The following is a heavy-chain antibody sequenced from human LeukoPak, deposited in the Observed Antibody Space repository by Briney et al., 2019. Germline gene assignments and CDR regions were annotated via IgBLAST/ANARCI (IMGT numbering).Heavy chain of an antibody. Sequence: QPGGSLRLSCAASGFTVSSNYMSSVRQAPGKGLEWVSVIYAGGGTYYADSVKGRFTISRDNSKNTLYLQMNSLRAEDTAVYYCANYYVVVTAMAPIWGQGTLVTVSS. D-gene: IGHD2-21*02. CDR3: ANYYVVVTAMAPI. J-gene: IGHJ4*02. CDR1: GFTVSSNY. CDR2: IYAGGGT. V-gene: IGHV3-66*01.